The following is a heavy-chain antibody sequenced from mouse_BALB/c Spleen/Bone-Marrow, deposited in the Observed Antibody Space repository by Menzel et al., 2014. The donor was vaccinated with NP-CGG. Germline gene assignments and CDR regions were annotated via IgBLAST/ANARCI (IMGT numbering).Heavy chain of an antibody. D-gene: IGHD3-1*01. J-gene: IGHJ3*01. CDR2: IDHYYGGT. Sequence: VQLQQSGPELEKPGASVKISCKASGYSFTGYNMNWVKQSNGKSLEWIGNIDHYYGGTSYNQKFKGKATLTVDKSSSTAYMQLKSLTSEGSAVYYCAITGRATLAWLAYWGQGTLVTVSA. CDR3: AITGRATLAWLAY. V-gene: IGHV1-39*01. CDR1: GYSFTGYN.